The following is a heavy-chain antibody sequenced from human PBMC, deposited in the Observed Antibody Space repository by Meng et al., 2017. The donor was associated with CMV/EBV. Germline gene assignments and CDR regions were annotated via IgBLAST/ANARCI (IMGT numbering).Heavy chain of an antibody. D-gene: IGHD4-11*01. CDR1: GGTFSSYA. CDR3: ARAVREGVTNNQYYFDY. J-gene: IGHJ4*02. V-gene: IGHV1-69*06. CDR2: IIPIIGTA. Sequence: SVKVSCKASGGTFSSYAISWVRQAPGQGLEWMGGIIPIIGTANYAQKFQGRVTITADKSTSTAYMELSSLRSEDTAVYYCARAVREGVTNNQYYFDYWGQGTLVTVSS.